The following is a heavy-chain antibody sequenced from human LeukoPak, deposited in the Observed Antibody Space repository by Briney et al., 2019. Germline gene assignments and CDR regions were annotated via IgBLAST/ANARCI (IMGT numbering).Heavy chain of an antibody. CDR1: GGYISTSNYY. Sequence: SETLSLTCSVSGGYISTSNYYWGWIRQPPGKGLEWIGTIYYSGSTYYNPSLQSRVTISLDTSKNQFSLHVRSVTAVDMATYYCARFFYYDASLPPYWGQGTLVIVSS. V-gene: IGHV4-39*01. CDR2: IYYSGST. D-gene: IGHD3-16*01. CDR3: ARFFYYDASLPPY. J-gene: IGHJ4*02.